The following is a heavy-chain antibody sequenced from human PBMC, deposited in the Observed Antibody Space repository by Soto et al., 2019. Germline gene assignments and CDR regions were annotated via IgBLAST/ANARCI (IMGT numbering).Heavy chain of an antibody. CDR3: ARGFGQLLQSTYFDY. V-gene: IGHV4-34*01. CDR2: INHSGST. CDR1: GGSFGGYY. D-gene: IGHD4-4*01. J-gene: IGHJ4*02. Sequence: SETLCLTCAVYGGSFGGYYWSWIRQPPGKGLEWIGEINHSGSTNYNPSLKSRVTISVDTSKNQFSLKLSSVTAADTAVYYCARGFGQLLQSTYFDYWGQGTLVTVSS.